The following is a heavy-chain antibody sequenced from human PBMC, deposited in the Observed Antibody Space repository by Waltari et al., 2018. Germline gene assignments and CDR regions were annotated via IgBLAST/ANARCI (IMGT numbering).Heavy chain of an antibody. V-gene: IGHV3-33*01. D-gene: IGHD2-15*01. J-gene: IGHJ4*02. CDR2: IWDDGNNK. CDR3: VRNRGWQQFDF. CDR1: GFSFSSYG. Sequence: QVQLVESGGGVVQPGRSLRLSCAASGFSFSSYGMHWVRQAPGKGLGWAAVIWDDGNNKYYADSVKGRFTIARDNAKSTLYLQMNSLRAEDTAVFYCVRNRGWQQFDFWGQGTLVTVSS.